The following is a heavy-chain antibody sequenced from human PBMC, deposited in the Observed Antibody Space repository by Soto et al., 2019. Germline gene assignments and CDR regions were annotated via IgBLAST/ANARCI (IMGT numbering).Heavy chain of an antibody. CDR1: GASFSGYY. Sequence: PSETLSLTCAVYGASFSGYYWSWIRQPPGKGLEWIGEINHSGSTNYNPSLKSRVTMSVDTSKNHFALKLSAETAADTAVYYWARVWGYCSSTSCYYYYYYGMDDWGQGTTGTVSS. V-gene: IGHV4-34*01. CDR3: ARVWGYCSSTSCYYYYYYGMDD. D-gene: IGHD2-2*01. CDR2: INHSGST. J-gene: IGHJ6*02.